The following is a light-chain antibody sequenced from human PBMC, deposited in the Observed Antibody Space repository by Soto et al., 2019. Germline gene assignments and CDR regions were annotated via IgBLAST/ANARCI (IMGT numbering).Light chain of an antibody. CDR1: QSISNW. Sequence: DIQMTQSPSTLPASVGDRVTITCRASQSISNWLAWYQQKPVTAPKVLIYHASNLQSGVPSRFSGSGSGTEFTLTISSLQPDDFATYYCQQYKSYSFGQGTKVEIK. V-gene: IGKV1-5*01. J-gene: IGKJ1*01. CDR3: QQYKSYS. CDR2: HAS.